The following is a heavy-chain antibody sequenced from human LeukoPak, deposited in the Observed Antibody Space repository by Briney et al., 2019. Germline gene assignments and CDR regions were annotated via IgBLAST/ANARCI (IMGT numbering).Heavy chain of an antibody. CDR3: ANRVPPHAFDI. D-gene: IGHD2-2*01. CDR1: GFTFSTYA. Sequence: GGSLRLSCAASGFTFSTYAMSWVRQAPGKGLEWVSTISASAGITYYADSVKGRFTISRDNSKNTLYLQMNSLRAEDTAVYYCANRVPPHAFDIWGQGTMVTVSS. J-gene: IGHJ3*02. CDR2: ISASAGIT. V-gene: IGHV3-23*01.